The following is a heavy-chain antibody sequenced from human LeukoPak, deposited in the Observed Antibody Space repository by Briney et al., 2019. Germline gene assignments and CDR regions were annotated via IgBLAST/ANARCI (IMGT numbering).Heavy chain of an antibody. Sequence: GASVKVSCKASGYTFTSYGISWVRQAPGQGLEWMGWINPNSGGTNYAQKFQGRDTMTRDTSISTAYMELSRLRSDDTAVYYCARDQGMYYFDYWGQGTLVTVSS. D-gene: IGHD3-10*01. J-gene: IGHJ4*02. CDR1: GYTFTSYG. V-gene: IGHV1-2*02. CDR3: ARDQGMYYFDY. CDR2: INPNSGGT.